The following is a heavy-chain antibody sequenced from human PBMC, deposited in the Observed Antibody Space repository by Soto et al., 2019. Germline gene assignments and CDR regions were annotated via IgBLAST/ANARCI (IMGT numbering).Heavy chain of an antibody. CDR3: TTGLTIFGVVIDP. J-gene: IGHJ5*02. Sequence: GGSLRLSCAASGFTFSNALMTWVRQAPGKGREWVGRIKSKSDGATTDYAAPVRGRFIISRDDSKNTLYLQRNSLKTEDTAVYYCTTGLTIFGVVIDPWGQGTLVTVAS. CDR2: IKSKSDGATT. V-gene: IGHV3-15*01. D-gene: IGHD3-3*01. CDR1: GFTFSNAL.